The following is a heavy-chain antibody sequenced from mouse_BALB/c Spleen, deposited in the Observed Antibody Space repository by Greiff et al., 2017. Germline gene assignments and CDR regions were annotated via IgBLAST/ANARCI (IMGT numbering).Heavy chain of an antibody. J-gene: IGHJ1*01. V-gene: IGHV3-8*02. CDR2: ISYSGST. CDR1: GDSITSGY. CDR3: ARSTMITTDWYFDV. D-gene: IGHD2-4*01. Sequence: EVKLQESGPSLVKPSQTLSLTCSVTGDSITSGYWNWIRKFPGNKLEYMGYISYSGSTYYTPSLKSRISITRDTSKNQYYLQLNSVTTEDTATYYCARSTMITTDWYFDVWGAGTTVTVSS.